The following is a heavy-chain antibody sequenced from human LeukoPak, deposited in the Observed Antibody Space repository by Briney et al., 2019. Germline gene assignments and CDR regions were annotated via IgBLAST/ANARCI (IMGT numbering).Heavy chain of an antibody. CDR2: IGSSDSII. D-gene: IGHD6-19*01. V-gene: IGHV3-11*01. J-gene: IGHJ4*02. Sequence: GGSPRLSCVASGFTLSDFYMSWIRQAPGKGLEWLADIGSSDSIISYADSLRGRFTISRDYAKNSLHLQMNSLRDEDTAVYYCGRETVAGTFDYWGQGTLVTVSS. CDR1: GFTLSDFY. CDR3: GRETVAGTFDY.